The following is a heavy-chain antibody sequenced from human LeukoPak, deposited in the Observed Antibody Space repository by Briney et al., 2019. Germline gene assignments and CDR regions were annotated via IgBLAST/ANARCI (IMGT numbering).Heavy chain of an antibody. CDR3: ARGWRGSFDI. J-gene: IGHJ3*02. Sequence: GGSLRLSCAASGFTFSSYWMSWVRQAPGKGLEWVANIKQDGSEKFYVDSVKGRFTISRDNAKNSLYLQMNSLRAEDRAAYYCARGWRGSFDIWGQGTMVTVSS. V-gene: IGHV3-7*01. CDR1: GFTFSSYW. CDR2: IKQDGSEK.